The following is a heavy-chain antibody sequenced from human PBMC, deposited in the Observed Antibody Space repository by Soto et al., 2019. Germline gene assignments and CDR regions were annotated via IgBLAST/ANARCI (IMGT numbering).Heavy chain of an antibody. CDR3: ERGTNCRCFD. J-gene: IGHJ4*02. CDR2: INHSGST. D-gene: IGHD3-9*01. CDR1: GGSFGAYY. V-gene: IGHV4-34*01. Sequence: QVQLQQWGAGLLKPSETLSLTCAAYGGSFGAYYWTWIRQPPGKGLEWIGEINHSGSTNYNPSLASRDTIAVDTSKNRFYLELCAVTAADTAVYYCERGTNCRCFDGGQGTLVTVSA.